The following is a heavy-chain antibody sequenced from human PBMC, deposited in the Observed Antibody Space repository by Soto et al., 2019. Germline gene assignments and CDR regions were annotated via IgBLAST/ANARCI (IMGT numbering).Heavy chain of an antibody. D-gene: IGHD5-12*01. CDR2: ITGSGNTI. V-gene: IGHV3-48*03. Sequence: EVQLVESGGGLVQPGGSLSLSCAASGFTFSSYEMNWVRQAPGKGLEWVSYITGSGNTIYYADSVKGRFTISRDNAKNSMYLQMNSLRAEDTAVYYCARGGSYFDYRGQGTLVTVSS. CDR1: GFTFSSYE. CDR3: ARGGSYFDY. J-gene: IGHJ4*02.